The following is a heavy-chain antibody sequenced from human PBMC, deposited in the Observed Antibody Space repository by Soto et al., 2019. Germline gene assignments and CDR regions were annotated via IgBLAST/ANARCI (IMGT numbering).Heavy chain of an antibody. J-gene: IGHJ4*02. D-gene: IGHD5-18*01. Sequence: PSETLSLTCAVYGGSFSGYYWSWIRQPPGKGLEWIGEINHSGSTNYNPSLKSRVTISVDTSKNQFSLKLSSVTAADTAVYYCARISWILYYFDYWGQGTLVTVSS. V-gene: IGHV4-34*01. CDR2: INHSGST. CDR3: ARISWILYYFDY. CDR1: GGSFSGYY.